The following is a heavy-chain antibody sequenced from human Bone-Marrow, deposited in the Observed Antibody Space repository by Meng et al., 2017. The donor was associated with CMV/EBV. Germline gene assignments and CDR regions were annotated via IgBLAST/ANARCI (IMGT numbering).Heavy chain of an antibody. CDR1: GESFSGHY. D-gene: IGHD1/OR15-1a*01. V-gene: IGHV4-34*10. CDR3: GRDKRRLGTPGRFFDP. Sequence: GSLRLSCAVYGESFSGHYWSWVRQTPERGLEWIGEINDSGSANHNPFLKSRSVVSADTSTNQFYLSLTSVTAADTAIYYCGRDKRRLGTPGRFFDPWGQGNLVTVSS. CDR2: INDSGSA. J-gene: IGHJ5*02.